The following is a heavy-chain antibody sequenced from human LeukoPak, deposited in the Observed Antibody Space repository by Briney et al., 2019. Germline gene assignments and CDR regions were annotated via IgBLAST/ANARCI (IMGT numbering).Heavy chain of an antibody. CDR3: ARDPGPMGGTLGGYYDSSGFDY. Sequence: GASVKVSCKASGYTFTTYAMNWVRQAPGQGLEWMGWINTDTGNPTYAQGFTGRLVFSLDTSVSTAYLQISSLKAEDTAVYYCARDPGPMGGTLGGYYDSSGFDYWGQGTLVTVSS. J-gene: IGHJ4*02. CDR2: INTDTGNP. V-gene: IGHV7-4-1*02. D-gene: IGHD3-22*01. CDR1: GYTFTTYA.